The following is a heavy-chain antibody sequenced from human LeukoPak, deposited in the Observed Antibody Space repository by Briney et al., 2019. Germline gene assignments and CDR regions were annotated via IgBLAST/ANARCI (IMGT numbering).Heavy chain of an antibody. J-gene: IGHJ4*02. CDR2: IDSDGSST. CDR1: GFTFRSYW. D-gene: IGHD5-18*01. Sequence: GGSQRLSWAASGFTFRSYWVHGVRQAPGKGLVWVSRIDSDGSSTNYADSVKGRFTVSRDNAKNTLYLQMNSLTPEDTAVYYCAREWGRGYSYDHWGQGTPVIVSS. CDR3: AREWGRGYSYDH. V-gene: IGHV3-74*01.